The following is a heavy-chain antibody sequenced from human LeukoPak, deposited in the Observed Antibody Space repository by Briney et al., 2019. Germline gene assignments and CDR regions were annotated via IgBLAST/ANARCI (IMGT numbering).Heavy chain of an antibody. D-gene: IGHD3-10*01. CDR1: GGSISSSSYY. V-gene: IGHV4-61*02. Sequence: SETLSLTCTVSGGSISSSSYYWSWIRQPAGKGLEWIGRIYTSGSTNYNPSLKSRVTMSVDTSKNQFSLKLSSVTAADTAVYYCARDRYYYGSGSLDYWGQGTLVTVSS. CDR2: IYTSGST. CDR3: ARDRYYYGSGSLDY. J-gene: IGHJ4*02.